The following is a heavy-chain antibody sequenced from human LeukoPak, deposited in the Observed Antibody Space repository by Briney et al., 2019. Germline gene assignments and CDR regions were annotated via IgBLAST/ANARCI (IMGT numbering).Heavy chain of an antibody. CDR3: AKDIRSGGSCSSDY. Sequence: QPGRSLTLSCAASGFTFSNYGMHWVRQAPGEGLEWVAVIYYDGSNKYYADSVKGRFTISRDNSKNTVYLQMNSLRAEDTAIYYCAKDIRSGGSCSSDYWGQGTLVTVSS. V-gene: IGHV3-33*06. CDR1: GFTFSNYG. J-gene: IGHJ4*02. CDR2: IYYDGSNK. D-gene: IGHD2-15*01.